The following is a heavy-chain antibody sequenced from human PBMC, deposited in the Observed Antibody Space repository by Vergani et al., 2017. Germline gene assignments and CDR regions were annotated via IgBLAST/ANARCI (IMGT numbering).Heavy chain of an antibody. CDR3: ARDRRLGELSFGLDY. V-gene: IGHV4-59*01. Sequence: QVQLQESGPGLVKPSETLSLTCTVSGAAIKDFYWSWFRQPPGKGLEWIGYVYYTGSTTYNPSLKSRVTISVDTSNNQFSLRMTSLTAADTAVYYCARDRRLGELSFGLDYWGQGTLVTVSS. CDR1: GAAIKDFY. CDR2: VYYTGST. J-gene: IGHJ4*02. D-gene: IGHD3-16*02.